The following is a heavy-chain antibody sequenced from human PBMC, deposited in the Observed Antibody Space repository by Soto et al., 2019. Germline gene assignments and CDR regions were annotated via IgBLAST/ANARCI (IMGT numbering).Heavy chain of an antibody. CDR3: AREIRLDYYGSGSYRKWFDP. V-gene: IGHV4-31*03. D-gene: IGHD3-10*01. CDR1: GGSISSGGYY. CDR2: IYYSGST. Sequence: SETLSLTCTVSGGSISSGGYYWSWIRQHPGKGLEWIGYIYYSGSTYYNPSLKSRVTISVDTSKNQFSLKLSSVTAADTAVYYCAREIRLDYYGSGSYRKWFDPSGQGTQVSVSS. J-gene: IGHJ5*02.